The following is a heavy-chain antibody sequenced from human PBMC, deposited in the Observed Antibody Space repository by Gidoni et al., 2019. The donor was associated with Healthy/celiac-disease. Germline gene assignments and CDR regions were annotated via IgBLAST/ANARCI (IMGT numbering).Heavy chain of an antibody. J-gene: IGHJ4*02. Sequence: EVQLLESGGGLVQPGGSLRLACAAAGFTFSGYAMSWVRPAPGTGMEWVSAIRGSGGSTYYADSVKGRFTISRDNSKNTLYLQMNSRRAEDTAVYYCAKVAYLRGYWGQGTLVTVS. V-gene: IGHV3-23*01. CDR3: AKVAYLRGY. CDR1: GFTFSGYA. D-gene: IGHD2-15*01. CDR2: IRGSGGST.